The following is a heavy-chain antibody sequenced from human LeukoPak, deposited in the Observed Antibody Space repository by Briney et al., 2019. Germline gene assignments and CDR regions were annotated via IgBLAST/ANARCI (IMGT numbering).Heavy chain of an antibody. CDR2: IYHSGST. D-gene: IGHD3-16*01. V-gene: IGHV4-59*06. Sequence: IPSETLSLTCTVSGGSISSYYWSWIRQPPGKGLEWIGYIYHSGSTFYTPSLKSRVTISIDTSKNQFSLTLNYVTAADTAVYYCARDQNDYVWGGFDYWGRGTLVTVSA. CDR3: ARDQNDYVWGGFDY. CDR1: GGSISSYY. J-gene: IGHJ4*02.